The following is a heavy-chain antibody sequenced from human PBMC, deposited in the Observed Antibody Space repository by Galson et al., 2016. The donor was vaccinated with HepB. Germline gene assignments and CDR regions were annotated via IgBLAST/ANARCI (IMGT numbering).Heavy chain of an antibody. CDR3: ARDSGWGADDY. V-gene: IGHV3-7*03. D-gene: IGHD1-26*01. Sequence: SLRLSCAASGFTFSWYWMTWVRQAPGKGLEWVANIEGDGSEKKYVDSVKGRFTISRDNAKTSVYLQMNSLRAEDTAVYYCARDSGWGADDYWGQGTLVTVSS. J-gene: IGHJ4*02. CDR1: GFTFSWYW. CDR2: IEGDGSEK.